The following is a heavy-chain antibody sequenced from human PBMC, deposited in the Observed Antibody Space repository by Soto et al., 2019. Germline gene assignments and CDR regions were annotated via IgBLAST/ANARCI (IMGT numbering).Heavy chain of an antibody. V-gene: IGHV3-23*01. CDR3: ANRGTLTTDSYFDY. D-gene: IGHD4-17*01. Sequence: GGSLRLSCAASGFTFSDYAMSWVRQAPGKGLEWVSFISGSGGSTYYADSVKGRFTISRDNSKKTLYLQMNSLRAEDTAVYYCANRGTLTTDSYFDYWGQGTLVTVSS. CDR2: ISGSGGST. CDR1: GFTFSDYA. J-gene: IGHJ4*02.